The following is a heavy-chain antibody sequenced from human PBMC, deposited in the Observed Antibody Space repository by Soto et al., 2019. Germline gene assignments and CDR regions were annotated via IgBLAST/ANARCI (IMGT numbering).Heavy chain of an antibody. D-gene: IGHD2-2*01. J-gene: IGHJ4*02. CDR2: FDPEDGET. V-gene: IGHV1-24*01. CDR3: ATIGIVSSDHFDY. CDR1: EYSLTESS. Sequence: ASVKVSCKVSEYSLTESSMHWVRQAPGKGLEWMGGFDPEDGETFYARKFQGRVTMTEDTTTDTAYMELSSLRSEDTAVYYCATIGIVSSDHFDYWGQGTLVTVSS.